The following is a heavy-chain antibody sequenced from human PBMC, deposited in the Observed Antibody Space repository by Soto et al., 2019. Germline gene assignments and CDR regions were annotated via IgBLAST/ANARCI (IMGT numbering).Heavy chain of an antibody. J-gene: IGHJ4*02. D-gene: IGHD4-17*01. Sequence: EVQLVESGGGAVRPGGSLRLSCAASGFPFDDYGMSWVRQAPGKGLEWVSGINRHGGSTGYADSVKGRFTISRDNAKNSLHLHMNSLRSEDTVFYYCARTPGYYGDFFDYWGQGTLVTVSA. CDR1: GFPFDDYG. CDR3: ARTPGYYGDFFDY. V-gene: IGHV3-20*04. CDR2: INRHGGST.